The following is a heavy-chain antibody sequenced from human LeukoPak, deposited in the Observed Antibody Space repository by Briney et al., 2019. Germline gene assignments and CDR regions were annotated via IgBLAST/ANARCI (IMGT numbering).Heavy chain of an antibody. V-gene: IGHV3-30*18. CDR3: AKDLSPMDGDYGFFSANAFDI. J-gene: IGHJ3*02. CDR2: ISYDGSNK. D-gene: IGHD4-17*01. Sequence: PGRSLRLSCAASGFTFSSYGMHWVRQAPGKGLEWVAVISYDGSNKYYADSVKGRFTISRDNSKNTLYLQMNSLRAEDTAVYHCAKDLSPMDGDYGFFSANAFDIWGQGTMVTVSS. CDR1: GFTFSSYG.